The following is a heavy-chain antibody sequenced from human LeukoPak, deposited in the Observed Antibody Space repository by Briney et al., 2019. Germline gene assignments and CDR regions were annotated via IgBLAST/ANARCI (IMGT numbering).Heavy chain of an antibody. CDR1: GFTFGTYA. CDR2: VTADST. V-gene: IGHV3-23*01. Sequence: GGSLRLSCAGSGFTFGTYAMSWVRQAPGKGLEWVSTVTADSTYYADSVKGRFTISRDTSKNTLYLQMNGLRAEDTAIYYCAKGATGYCSSTSCLYYFDYWGQGTLVTVSS. CDR3: AKGATGYCSSTSCLYYFDY. J-gene: IGHJ4*02. D-gene: IGHD2-2*01.